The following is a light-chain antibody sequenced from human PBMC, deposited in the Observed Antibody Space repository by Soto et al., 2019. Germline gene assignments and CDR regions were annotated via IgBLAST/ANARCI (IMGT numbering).Light chain of an antibody. CDR1: SSDVGGYNY. CDR2: DVS. CDR3: CSYAGSFNYV. Sequence: QSALTQPCSVSGSPGQSVTISCTGTSSDVGGYNYVSWYQQHPGKAPKLMIYDVSKRPSGVPDRFSGSKSGNTASLTISGLQAEDEADYYCCSYAGSFNYVFGTGTKVTVL. V-gene: IGLV2-11*01. J-gene: IGLJ1*01.